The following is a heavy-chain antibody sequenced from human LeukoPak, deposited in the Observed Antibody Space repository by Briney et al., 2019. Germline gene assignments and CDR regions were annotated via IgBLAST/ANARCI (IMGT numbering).Heavy chain of an antibody. V-gene: IGHV1-24*01. CDR2: FDPEDGET. Sequence: ASVKVSCKVSGCTLPELSMQWVRQAPGKGLEWMGGFDPEDGETIYAQKFQGRVTMTEDTSTDTAYMGLSSLRSEDTAVYYCATTSPPRIAMILVVIDAFDIWVQGTMVTVSS. J-gene: IGHJ3*02. D-gene: IGHD3-22*01. CDR3: ATTSPPRIAMILVVIDAFDI. CDR1: GCTLPELS.